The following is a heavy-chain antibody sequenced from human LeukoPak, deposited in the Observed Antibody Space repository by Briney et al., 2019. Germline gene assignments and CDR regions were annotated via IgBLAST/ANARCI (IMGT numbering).Heavy chain of an antibody. CDR2: INHSGST. V-gene: IGHV4-39*07. D-gene: IGHD6-13*01. CDR1: GGSISSSSYY. Sequence: SETLSLTCTVSGGSISSSSYYWSWIRQPPGKGLEWIGEINHSGSTNYNPSLKSRVTISVDTSKNQFSLKLSSVTAADTAVYYCARSALYSSSRFSQHWGQGTLVTVSS. CDR3: ARSALYSSSRFSQH. J-gene: IGHJ1*01.